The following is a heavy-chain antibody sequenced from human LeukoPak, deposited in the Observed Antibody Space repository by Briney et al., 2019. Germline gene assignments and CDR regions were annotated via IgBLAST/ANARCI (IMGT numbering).Heavy chain of an antibody. CDR3: ARITEEHYHYSSGYFYYFDY. CDR2: IKQDGSEK. Sequence: GGSLRLSCAASGFTFSSYWMSWVRQAPGKGLEWVANIKQDGSEKYYVDSVKGRFTISRDNAKNSLYLQMNSLRVEDTAVYYCARITEEHYHYSSGYFYYFDYWGQGTLVTVSS. CDR1: GFTFSSYW. D-gene: IGHD3-22*01. V-gene: IGHV3-7*05. J-gene: IGHJ4*02.